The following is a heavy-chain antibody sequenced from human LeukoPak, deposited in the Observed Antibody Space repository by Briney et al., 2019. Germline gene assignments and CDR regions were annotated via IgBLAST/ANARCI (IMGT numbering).Heavy chain of an antibody. CDR3: ATEASSGLED. D-gene: IGHD6-19*01. V-gene: IGHV3-7*01. CDR2: IKQDGSEK. Sequence: PGGSLRLSCAASGFTFSSYWMSWVRQAQGKWLEWVSNIKQDGSEKYYLDSVKGRFTISRDNAENSLYLQMNSLRAEDTAVYYCATEASSGLEDWGQGILVTVSS. J-gene: IGHJ4*02. CDR1: GFTFSSYW.